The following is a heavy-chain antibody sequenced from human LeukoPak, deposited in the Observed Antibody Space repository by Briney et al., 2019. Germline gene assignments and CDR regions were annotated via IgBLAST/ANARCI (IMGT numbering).Heavy chain of an antibody. CDR3: TKERTYQLLYTPLDY. V-gene: IGHV3-9*01. J-gene: IGHJ4*02. D-gene: IGHD2-2*02. Sequence: GRSLRLSCVGSGFTFEDYAMHWVRQLPGKGLEWVSGISWNGGNIAYADSVKGRFTISRDNAKTSLSLQTNSLRAEDTAFYYCTKERTYQLLYTPLDYWGQGTLVTVSS. CDR1: GFTFEDYA. CDR2: ISWNGGNI.